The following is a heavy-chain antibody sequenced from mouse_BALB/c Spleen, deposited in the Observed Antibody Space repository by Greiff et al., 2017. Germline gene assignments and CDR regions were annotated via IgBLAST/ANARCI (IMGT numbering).Heavy chain of an antibody. V-gene: IGHV1-69*02. CDR2: IYPSDSYT. CDR1: GYTFTSYW. J-gene: IGHJ3*01. CDR3: TRAYYGNYEFAY. Sequence: QVHVKQPGAELVRPGASVKLSCKASGYTFTSYWINWVKQRPGQGLEWIGNIYPSDSYTNYNQKFKDKATLTVDKSSSTAYMQLSSPTSEDSAVYYCTRAYYGNYEFAYWGQGTLVTVSA. D-gene: IGHD2-10*01.